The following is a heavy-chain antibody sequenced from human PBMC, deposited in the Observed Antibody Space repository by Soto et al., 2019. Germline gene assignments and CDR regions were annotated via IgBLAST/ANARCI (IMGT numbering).Heavy chain of an antibody. J-gene: IGHJ6*03. D-gene: IGHD3-10*01. CDR2: IYYSGST. CDR1: GGSISSYY. CDR3: ARLGYYYGSGSLNYYYYYMDV. Sequence: SETLSLTCTVSGGSISSYYWSWIRQPPGKGLEWIGYIYYSGSTNYNPSLKSRVTISVDTSKNQFSLKLSSVTAADTAVYYCARLGYYYGSGSLNYYYYYMDVWGKGTTVTVSS. V-gene: IGHV4-59*08.